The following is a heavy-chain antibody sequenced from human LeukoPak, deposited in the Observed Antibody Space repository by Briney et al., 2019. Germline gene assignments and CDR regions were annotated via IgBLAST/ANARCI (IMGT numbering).Heavy chain of an antibody. CDR3: AKAHSSSWYGGHDAFDI. CDR2: IRYDGSNK. D-gene: IGHD6-13*01. Sequence: GGSLRLSCAASGFTFSSYGMHWVRQAPGKGLEWVAFIRYDGSNKYYADSVKGRLTISRDNSKNTLYLQMNSLRAEDTAVYYCAKAHSSSWYGGHDAFDIWGQGTMVTVSS. V-gene: IGHV3-30*02. CDR1: GFTFSSYG. J-gene: IGHJ3*02.